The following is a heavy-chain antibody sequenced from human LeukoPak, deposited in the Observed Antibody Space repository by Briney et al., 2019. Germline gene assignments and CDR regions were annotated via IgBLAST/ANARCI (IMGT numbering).Heavy chain of an antibody. D-gene: IGHD3-3*01. Sequence: GSLRLSCAASGFTFISSPMGWVRQAPGKGLEWVASIHAGGSDPFYGDSVQGRFTISRDNYKNTLSLQLNSLRVEDTAVYFCAKGGHHFNPFFYCGRGTLVAVSS. V-gene: IGHV3-23*01. CDR3: AKGGHHFNPFFY. J-gene: IGHJ4*02. CDR2: IHAGGSDP. CDR1: GFTFISSP.